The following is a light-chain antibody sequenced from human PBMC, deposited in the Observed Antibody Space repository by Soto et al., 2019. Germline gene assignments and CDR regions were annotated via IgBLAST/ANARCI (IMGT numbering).Light chain of an antibody. CDR1: QSVSSSY. V-gene: IGKV3D-20*02. Sequence: EIVLTQSPGTLSLSPGERATLSCRASQSVSSSYLAWYQQKPGQAPRLLIYGASNRATGIPDRFSGSGSGTDFTLTINGLEPEDFAVYFCQQRTKWPETFGQGTKVDI. CDR3: QQRTKWPET. J-gene: IGKJ2*01. CDR2: GAS.